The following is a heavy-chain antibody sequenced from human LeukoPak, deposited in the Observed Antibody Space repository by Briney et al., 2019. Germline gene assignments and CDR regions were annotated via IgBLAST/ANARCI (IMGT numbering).Heavy chain of an antibody. CDR3: ALTPDYYGSGSFDY. D-gene: IGHD3-10*01. V-gene: IGHV3-7*01. J-gene: IGHJ4*02. Sequence: GGSLRLSCAASGFTFSIYWMSWVRQAPGKGLEWVADIKEDGSEKYYVDSVKGRFSISRDNAKNSLFLQMISLRAEDTAVYYCALTPDYYGSGSFDYWGQGTLVTVSS. CDR1: GFTFSIYW. CDR2: IKEDGSEK.